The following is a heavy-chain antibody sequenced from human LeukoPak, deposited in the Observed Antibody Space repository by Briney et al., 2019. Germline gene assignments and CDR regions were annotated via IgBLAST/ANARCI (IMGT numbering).Heavy chain of an antibody. J-gene: IGHJ4*02. D-gene: IGHD2-2*01. CDR2: ISGSGGMT. V-gene: IGHV3-23*01. CDR3: ARGPLFDQTFDY. CDR1: GFTFSAYA. Sequence: GGSLRLSCAASGFTFSAYAMTLVRQAPRKGLEWVSGISGSGGMTDYADSVKGWFTISRDNLKNTLHLQMDSLRAEDTAMYYCARGPLFDQTFDYWGQGTLVTVSS.